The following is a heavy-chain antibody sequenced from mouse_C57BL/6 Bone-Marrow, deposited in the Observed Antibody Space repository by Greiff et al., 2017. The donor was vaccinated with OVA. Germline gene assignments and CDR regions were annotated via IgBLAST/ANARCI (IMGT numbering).Heavy chain of an antibody. CDR3: ARRGYDGYLYFDY. CDR2: INPGSGGT. V-gene: IGHV1-54*01. Sequence: VKLMESGAELVRPGTSVKVSCKASGYAFTNYLIEWVKQRPGQGLEWIGVINPGSGGTNYNEKFKGKATLTADKSSSTAYMQLSSLTSEDSAVYFCARRGYDGYLYFDYWGQGTTLTVSS. D-gene: IGHD2-3*01. CDR1: GYAFTNYL. J-gene: IGHJ2*01.